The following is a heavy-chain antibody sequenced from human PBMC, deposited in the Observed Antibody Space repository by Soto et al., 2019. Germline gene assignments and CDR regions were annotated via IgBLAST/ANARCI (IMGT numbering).Heavy chain of an antibody. Sequence: QVQLQESGPGLVKPSQTLSLTCTVSGASVSSGDYYWSWIRQPPGKGLEWIGYIYNSGNTYYNPSLKRQVVKSVDQSKNQFTLKVISWTAADTAIYYCAIVWRDTRGYSAFDIWGQGTMVTVSS. CDR2: IYNSGNT. J-gene: IGHJ3*02. CDR1: GASVSSGDYY. V-gene: IGHV4-30-4*01. CDR3: AIVWRDTRGYSAFDI. D-gene: IGHD3-22*01.